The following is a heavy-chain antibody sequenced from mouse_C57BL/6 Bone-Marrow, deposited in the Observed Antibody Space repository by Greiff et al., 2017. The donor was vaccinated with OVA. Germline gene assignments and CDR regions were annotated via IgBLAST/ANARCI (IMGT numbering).Heavy chain of an antibody. CDR1: GFNIKDDY. CDR2: IDPENGDT. V-gene: IGHV14-4*01. CDR3: TIHFL. Sequence: VQLQQSGAELVRPGASVKLSCTVSGFNIKDDYIHWVKQRTEKGLEWIGWIDPENGDTEYAPKFQGKATLTADTASNTAYLQLSSLTSEDTAVYYCTIHFLWGRGTTLTVSA. J-gene: IGHJ2*01.